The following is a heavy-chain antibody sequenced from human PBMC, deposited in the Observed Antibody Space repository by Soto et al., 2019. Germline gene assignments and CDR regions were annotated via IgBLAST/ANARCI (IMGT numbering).Heavy chain of an antibody. D-gene: IGHD3-9*01. CDR3: ARRYGYSSDY. Sequence: GGSLRLSCAVSGFTVISTYMIWVRQAPGKGLECVSRIYSGGGTYYADSVKGRFTISRDNSKNTLYLQMNTLRAEDTAVYYCARRYGYSSDYWGQGTLVTVSS. CDR2: IYSGGGT. CDR1: GFTVISTY. J-gene: IGHJ4*02. V-gene: IGHV3-53*01.